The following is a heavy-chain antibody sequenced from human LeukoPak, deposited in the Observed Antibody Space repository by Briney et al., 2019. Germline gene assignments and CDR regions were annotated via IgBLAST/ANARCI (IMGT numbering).Heavy chain of an antibody. CDR3: ARYCTFRTCSGTKFDS. Sequence: GGSLRLSCAASGFTFSSYWMCWVRQAPGKGLEWVANIRQDGSEKNYVHSVKGRFTISRDNAKNSLYLQMNSLRAEDSAVYYCARYCTFRTCSGTKFDSWGQGTLVTVSS. CDR2: IRQDGSEK. CDR1: GFTFSSYW. D-gene: IGHD1-1*01. J-gene: IGHJ4*02. V-gene: IGHV3-7*01.